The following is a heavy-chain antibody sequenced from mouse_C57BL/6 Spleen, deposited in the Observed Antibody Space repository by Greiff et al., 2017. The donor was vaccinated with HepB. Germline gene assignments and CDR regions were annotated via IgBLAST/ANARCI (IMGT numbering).Heavy chain of an antibody. Sequence: QVQLQQPGAELVKPGASVKMSCKASGYTFTSYWITWVKQRTGQGLEWIGDIYPGRGSTNYNEKFKSKATLTVDTSSSTAYMQLSSLTSEDSAVYYCARYYYGSSYYDFDYWGQGTTLTVSS. CDR1: GYTFTSYW. CDR2: IYPGRGST. CDR3: ARYYYGSSYYDFDY. D-gene: IGHD1-1*01. J-gene: IGHJ2*01. V-gene: IGHV1-55*01.